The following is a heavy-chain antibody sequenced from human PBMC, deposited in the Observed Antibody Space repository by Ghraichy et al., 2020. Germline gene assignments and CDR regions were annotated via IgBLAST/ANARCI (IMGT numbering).Heavy chain of an antibody. CDR2: INQDGSDK. CDR1: RFTFTRYW. CDR3: AREATPIYSNYESCFDS. Sequence: GGSLRLSCAASRFTFTRYWMNWVRQAPGKGLEWVANINQDGSDKYYVDSVKGRFTISRDNAKNSLYLQMNSLRAEDTAVYYCAREATPIYSNYESCFDSWGQGTLVTVSS. J-gene: IGHJ4*02. D-gene: IGHD2/OR15-2a*01. V-gene: IGHV3-7*03.